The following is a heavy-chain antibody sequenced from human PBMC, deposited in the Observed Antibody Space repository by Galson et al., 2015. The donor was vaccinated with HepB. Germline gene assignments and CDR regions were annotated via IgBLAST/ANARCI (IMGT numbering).Heavy chain of an antibody. D-gene: IGHD2-2*01. Sequence: SGAEVKKPGESLKISCKGSGYSFTSYWIGWVRQMPGKGLEWMGIIYPGDSDTRYSPSFQGQVTISADKSISTAYLQWSSLKASDTAMYYCARQRGHCSSTSCYAFFDYWGQGTLVTVSS. J-gene: IGHJ4*02. V-gene: IGHV5-51*01. CDR1: GYSFTSYW. CDR2: IYPGDSDT. CDR3: ARQRGHCSSTSCYAFFDY.